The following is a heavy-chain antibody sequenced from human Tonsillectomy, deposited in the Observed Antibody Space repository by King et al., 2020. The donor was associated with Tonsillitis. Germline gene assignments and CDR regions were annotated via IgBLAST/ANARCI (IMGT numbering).Heavy chain of an antibody. Sequence: VQLVESGGGLVKPGGSLRLSCAASGFKFSSYSMHWVRQAPGKGLVWVSSISSGSTYIHYADSVKGRFTIYSDNAKNSLYLQMNSLRAEDTAVYYCARVTYDILTGYYIDYFHYWGQGTLVTVSS. D-gene: IGHD3-9*01. V-gene: IGHV3-21*01. CDR2: ISSGSTYI. J-gene: IGHJ4*02. CDR1: GFKFSSYS. CDR3: ARVTYDILTGYYIDYFHY.